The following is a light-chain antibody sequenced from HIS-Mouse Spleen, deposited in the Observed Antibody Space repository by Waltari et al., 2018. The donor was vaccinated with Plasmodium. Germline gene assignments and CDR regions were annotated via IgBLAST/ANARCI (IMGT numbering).Light chain of an antibody. Sequence: QSALTQPASVSGSPGPSITISCTGTSSDVGSYTLFSWYQQPPGKAPKLMIYEGSKRPSGVSNRFSGSKSGNTASLTISGLQAEDEADYYCCSYAGSSTFVVFGGGTKLTVL. CDR2: EGS. CDR3: CSYAGSSTFVV. CDR1: SSDVGSYTL. J-gene: IGLJ2*01. V-gene: IGLV2-23*03.